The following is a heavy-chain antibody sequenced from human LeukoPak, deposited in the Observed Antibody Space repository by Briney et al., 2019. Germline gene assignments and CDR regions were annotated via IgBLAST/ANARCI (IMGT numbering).Heavy chain of an antibody. J-gene: IGHJ4*02. V-gene: IGHV3-30-3*01. Sequence: PGRSLRLSCAASGFTFSSYAMHGVRQAPGKGLEWVAVISYDGSNKYYADSVKGRFTISRDNSKITLYLQMNSLRAEDTAVYYCARETGSAVGSTDFDYWGQGTLVTVSS. CDR3: ARETGSAVGSTDFDY. CDR2: ISYDGSNK. CDR1: GFTFSSYA. D-gene: IGHD4-17*01.